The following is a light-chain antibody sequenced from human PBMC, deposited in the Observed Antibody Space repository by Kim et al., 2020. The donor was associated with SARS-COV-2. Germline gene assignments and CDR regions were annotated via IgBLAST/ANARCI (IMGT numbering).Light chain of an antibody. CDR3: AAWDDSLNGVV. CDR2: SNN. V-gene: IGLV1-44*01. CDR1: SSNIGRNT. Sequence: GPRGTNSCSGSSSNIGRNTVNWYQQLPGTAPKLLIYSNNQRPSGVPDRFSGSKSGTSASLAISGLQSEDEADYYCAAWDDSLNGVVFGGGTQLTVL. J-gene: IGLJ2*01.